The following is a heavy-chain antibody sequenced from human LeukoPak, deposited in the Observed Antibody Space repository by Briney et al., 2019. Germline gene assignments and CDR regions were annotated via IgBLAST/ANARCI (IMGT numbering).Heavy chain of an antibody. CDR2: INPNSGGT. CDR1: GYTFTGYY. CDR3: ARGEAYYDFWSGRNYGMDV. D-gene: IGHD3-3*01. V-gene: IGHV1-2*02. Sequence: ASVKVSCKASGYTFTGYYMHWVRQAPGQGLEWTGWINPNSGGTNYAQKFQGRVTMTRDTSISTAYMELSRLRSDDTAVYYCARGEAYYDFWSGRNYGMDVWGQGTTVTVSS. J-gene: IGHJ6*02.